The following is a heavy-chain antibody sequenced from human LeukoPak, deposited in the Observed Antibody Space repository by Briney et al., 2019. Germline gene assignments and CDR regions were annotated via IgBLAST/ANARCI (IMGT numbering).Heavy chain of an antibody. CDR2: IYYSGST. CDR1: GGSISSYY. D-gene: IGHD1-26*01. J-gene: IGHJ2*01. CDR3: TRGPREGAWYFDL. V-gene: IGHV4-59*01. Sequence: SETLSLTCTVSGGSISSYYWSWIRQPPGKGLEWIGYIYYSGSTNYNPSLKSRVTISVDTSKNQFSLKLSSVTAADTAVYYCTRGPREGAWYFDLWGRGTLVTVSS.